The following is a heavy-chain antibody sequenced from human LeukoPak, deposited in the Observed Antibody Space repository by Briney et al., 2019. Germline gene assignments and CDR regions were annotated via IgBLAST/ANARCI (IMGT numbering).Heavy chain of an antibody. V-gene: IGHV4-4*07. CDR1: GGFINNFY. CDR2: IYATGET. J-gene: IGHJ6*02. D-gene: IGHD3-10*01. Sequence: PSETLSLTCTVSGGFINNFYWTWIRQVAGRGLEWIGRIYATGETNYNPSLKSRLTLSVEASKNQFSLRLRSVTAADTAVYYCARESRIRGVSIRESHYFYYYGMNVWGQGTKVIVSS. CDR3: ARESRIRGVSIRESHYFYYYGMNV.